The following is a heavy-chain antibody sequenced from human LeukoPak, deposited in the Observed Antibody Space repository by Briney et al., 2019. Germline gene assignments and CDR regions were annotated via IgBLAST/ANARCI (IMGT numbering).Heavy chain of an antibody. CDR2: IYYSETT. Sequence: SETLSLTCTVSGGSISSSSYYWGWLRRPPGKGLEWIGSIYYSETTYYNPSLKSRVTISVDTSKNQFSLKLSSVTAADTAVYYCAREGATTITMVRGVENAFDIWGQGTMVTVSS. D-gene: IGHD3-10*01. V-gene: IGHV4-39*07. CDR3: AREGATTITMVRGVENAFDI. CDR1: GGSISSSSYY. J-gene: IGHJ3*02.